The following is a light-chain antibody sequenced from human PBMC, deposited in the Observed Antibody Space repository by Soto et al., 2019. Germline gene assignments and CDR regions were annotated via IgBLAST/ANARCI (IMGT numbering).Light chain of an antibody. Sequence: EIVMTQNTLSLTVTPGEPASISCKSSQSLQHNNGNTLLDWYMQKPGQSPQLLIYLASRRAPGAPDRVSGSGSGTDFTLKISRVEAEDVGVYYCMQGTHWPFTFGQGTRLEI. V-gene: IGKV2-28*01. CDR2: LAS. CDR3: MQGTHWPFT. CDR1: QSLQHNNGNTL. J-gene: IGKJ5*01.